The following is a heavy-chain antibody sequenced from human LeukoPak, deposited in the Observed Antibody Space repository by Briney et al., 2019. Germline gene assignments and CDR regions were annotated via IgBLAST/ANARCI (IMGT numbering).Heavy chain of an antibody. J-gene: IGHJ5*02. CDR2: IIPIFGTA. CDR1: GGTFSSYA. Sequence: GASVKVSCKASGGTFSSYAISWVRQAPGQGLEWMGGIIPIFGTANYAQKFQGRVTMTRDTSISTAYMELSRLRSDDTAVYYCARVGGLYCSSTSCQMLRNNWFDPWGQGTLVTVSS. D-gene: IGHD2-2*01. V-gene: IGHV1-69*05. CDR3: ARVGGLYCSSTSCQMLRNNWFDP.